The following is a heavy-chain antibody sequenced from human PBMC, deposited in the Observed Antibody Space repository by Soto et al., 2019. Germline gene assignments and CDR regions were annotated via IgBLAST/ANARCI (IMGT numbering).Heavy chain of an antibody. J-gene: IGHJ5*02. V-gene: IGHV3-30*09. Sequence: QMHLVESGGGVVQPGKSLRLSCAASGFTFNRHPIHWVRQAPGKGLEWIAVISYDGSTKHSADSVKGRFDISRDNSENIVFMQINSLRPEDTAIYYCARDSLVYGSGSPSNWLDAWGQGTLVNVSS. D-gene: IGHD3-10*01. CDR3: ARDSLVYGSGSPSNWLDA. CDR2: ISYDGSTK. CDR1: GFTFNRHP.